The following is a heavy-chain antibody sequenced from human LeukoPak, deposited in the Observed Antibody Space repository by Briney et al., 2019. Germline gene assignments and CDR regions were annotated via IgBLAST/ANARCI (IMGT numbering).Heavy chain of an antibody. J-gene: IGHJ3*02. CDR1: GFTFSSYG. CDR3: AKDGPYIVVVPAAMDKASDAFDI. CDR2: IRYDGSNK. V-gene: IGHV3-30*02. Sequence: GGSLRLSCAAPGFTFSSYGMHWVRQAPGKGLEWVAFIRYDGSNKYYADSVKGRFTISRDNSKNTLYLQMNSLRAEDTAVYYCAKDGPYIVVVPAAMDKASDAFDIWGQGTMVTVSS. D-gene: IGHD2-2*01.